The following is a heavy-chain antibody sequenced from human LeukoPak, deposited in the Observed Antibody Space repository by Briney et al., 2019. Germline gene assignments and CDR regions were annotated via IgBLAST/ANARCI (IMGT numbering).Heavy chain of an antibody. CDR1: GFTFSSRW. CDR2: ISTDGSTT. Sequence: PGLSLRLSCAASGFTFSSRWMHWVRQAPGKGLVWVSGISTDGSTTNYADSVKGRFTISRDNAKSTLYLQMNSLRVEDTAVYYCARDVGSLSLWGRGTLVTVSS. CDR3: ARDVGSLSL. D-gene: IGHD1-26*01. J-gene: IGHJ4*02. V-gene: IGHV3-74*01.